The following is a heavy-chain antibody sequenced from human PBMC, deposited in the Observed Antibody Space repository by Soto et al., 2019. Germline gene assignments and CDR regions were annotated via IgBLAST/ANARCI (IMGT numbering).Heavy chain of an antibody. Sequence: QVQLQASGPGLVKPSETLSLTCTVSGGSISSISNHYCSWIRQPPGKGLEWIGYISYSGYTSYNPPLKSRVIISVDTSKNQFSLNLTSVTAADTAVYYCATQGFGVLHGLVDVWGQGTTVTVSS. CDR3: ATQGFGVLHGLVDV. D-gene: IGHD3-10*01. J-gene: IGHJ6*02. V-gene: IGHV4-59*08. CDR2: ISYSGYT. CDR1: GGSISSISNHY.